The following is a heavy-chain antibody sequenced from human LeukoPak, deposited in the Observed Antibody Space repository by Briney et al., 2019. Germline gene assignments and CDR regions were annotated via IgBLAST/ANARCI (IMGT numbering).Heavy chain of an antibody. Sequence: GGSLRLSCAASGFTFSSYWMHWVRQAPGKGLVWVSRINSDGSSTSYADSVKGRFTISRDNSKNTLYLQMNSLRAEDTAVYYCARVEQQLVISYAFDIWGQGTMVTVSS. J-gene: IGHJ3*02. CDR1: GFTFSSYW. CDR2: INSDGSST. CDR3: ARVEQQLVISYAFDI. D-gene: IGHD6-13*01. V-gene: IGHV3-74*01.